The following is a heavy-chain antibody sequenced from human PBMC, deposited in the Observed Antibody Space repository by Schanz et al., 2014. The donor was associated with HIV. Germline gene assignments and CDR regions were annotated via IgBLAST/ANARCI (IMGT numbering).Heavy chain of an antibody. CDR2: ITPDGSVT. CDR1: GFTFGTKW. V-gene: IGHV3-74*01. Sequence: DVQLVESGGGLIQPGESLRLSCVASGFTFGTKWMYWVRQGPGKGLAWVSYITPDGSVTYADSVKGRFTISRDNSKNTLYLQMNSLRAEDTAVYYCTKEVPPDVWGQGTTVTVSS. D-gene: IGHD1-1*01. CDR3: TKEVPPDV. J-gene: IGHJ6*02.